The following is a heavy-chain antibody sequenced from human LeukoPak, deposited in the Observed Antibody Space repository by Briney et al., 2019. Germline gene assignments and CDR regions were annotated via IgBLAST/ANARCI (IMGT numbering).Heavy chain of an antibody. Sequence: SVKVSCKASGGTFSSYAISWVRQAPGQGLEWMGRIIPILGIANYAQKFQGRVTITADKSTSTAYMELSSLRSEDTAVYCCAREAGYYYDSSGYLPIGYWGQGTLVTVSS. CDR3: AREAGYYYDSSGYLPIGY. V-gene: IGHV1-69*04. J-gene: IGHJ1*01. D-gene: IGHD3-22*01. CDR2: IIPILGIA. CDR1: GGTFSSYA.